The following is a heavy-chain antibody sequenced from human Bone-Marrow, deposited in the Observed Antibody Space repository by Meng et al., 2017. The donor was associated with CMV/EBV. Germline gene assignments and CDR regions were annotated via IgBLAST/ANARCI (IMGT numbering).Heavy chain of an antibody. V-gene: IGHV1-69*05. Sequence: SVKVSCKASGGTFSSYAISWVRQAPGQGLERMGGIIPILGTGKYAQKFQGRVTITTDESTSTAYMELSSLRFEDTAVYYCAKSQARTPNSRDAFDIWGQGTMVTVSS. D-gene: IGHD1-14*01. J-gene: IGHJ3*02. CDR1: GGTFSSYA. CDR3: AKSQARTPNSRDAFDI. CDR2: IIPILGTG.